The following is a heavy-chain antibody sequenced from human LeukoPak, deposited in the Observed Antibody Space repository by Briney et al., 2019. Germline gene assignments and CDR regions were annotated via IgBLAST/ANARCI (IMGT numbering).Heavy chain of an antibody. CDR1: GFTFSSYD. CDR3: ARGALGFDY. J-gene: IGHJ4*02. V-gene: IGHV3-13*04. Sequence: GGSLRLSCAASGFTFSSYDIQWARQATGKGLEWVSSIGTAGDTYYAGSVKGRFTLSRENAKKSSYLQMNNLGAGDTAVYYCARGALGFDYWGQGTLVTVSS. CDR2: IGTAGDT.